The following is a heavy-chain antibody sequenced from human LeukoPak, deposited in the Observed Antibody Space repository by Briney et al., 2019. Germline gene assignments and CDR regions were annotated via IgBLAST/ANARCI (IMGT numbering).Heavy chain of an antibody. Sequence: SQTLSLTCTVSGGSISSYYWSWIRQPPGKGLEWIGYIYYSGSTNYNPSLKSRVTISVDTSKNQFSLKLSSVTAADTAVYYCASLIVATAPNYYYGMDVWGQGTTVTVSS. D-gene: IGHD5-12*01. CDR3: ASLIVATAPNYYYGMDV. J-gene: IGHJ6*02. CDR2: IYYSGST. V-gene: IGHV4-59*08. CDR1: GGSISSYY.